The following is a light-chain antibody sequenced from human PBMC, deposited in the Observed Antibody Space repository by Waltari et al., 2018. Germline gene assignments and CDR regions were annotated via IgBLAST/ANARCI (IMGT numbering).Light chain of an antibody. CDR2: GIS. V-gene: IGLV1-40*01. CDR1: RSNLGAGYD. CDR3: QSYDSSLSAHVV. Sequence: QSVLTQPPSVSGAPGQRVTISCTGRRSNLGAGYDVHWYQQLPGKAPKLIIYGISSRPAGVPDRFSGSKSGTSASLAITGLQAEDEAVYYCQSYDSSLSAHVVFGGGTRLTVL. J-gene: IGLJ2*01.